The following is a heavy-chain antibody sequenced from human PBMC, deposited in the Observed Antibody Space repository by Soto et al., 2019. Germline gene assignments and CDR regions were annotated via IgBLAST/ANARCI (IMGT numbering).Heavy chain of an antibody. V-gene: IGHV3-49*03. D-gene: IGHD6-19*01. CDR3: TRELGSGWYSHADY. J-gene: IGHJ4*02. CDR2: IRSKAYGGTT. Sequence: LSLTCTVSGGSIGSYYWSWFRQAPGKGLEWVGFIRSKAYGGTTEYAASVKGRFTISRDDSKSIAYLQMNSLKTEDTAVYYCTRELGSGWYSHADYWGQGTLVTVSS. CDR1: GGSIGSYY.